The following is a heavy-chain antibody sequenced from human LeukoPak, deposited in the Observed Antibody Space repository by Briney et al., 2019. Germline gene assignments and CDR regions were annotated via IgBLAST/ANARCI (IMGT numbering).Heavy chain of an antibody. CDR2: IYYSGST. CDR3: ARHRSGWLQSSFDY. CDR1: GGSISSYY. Sequence: PSETLSLTCTVSGGSISSYYWSWIRQPPGKGLEWVGYIYYSGSTNYNPSLKSRVTISVDTSKNQFSLKLSSVTAADTAVYYCARHRSGWLQSSFDYWGQGTLVTVSS. V-gene: IGHV4-59*08. D-gene: IGHD5-24*01. J-gene: IGHJ4*02.